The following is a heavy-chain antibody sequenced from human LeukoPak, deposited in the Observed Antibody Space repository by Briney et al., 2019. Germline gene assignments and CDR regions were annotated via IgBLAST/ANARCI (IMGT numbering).Heavy chain of an antibody. CDR1: GFTFDDYG. CDR2: INWNGGST. J-gene: IGHJ6*02. Sequence: GGSLRLSCAASGFTFDDYGMSWVRQAPGKGLEWVSGINWNGGSTGYADSAKGRFTISRDNAKNSLYLQMNSLRAEDTALYHCARDGSGSYYLSYYGMDVWGQGTTVTVSS. CDR3: ARDGSGSYYLSYYGMDV. V-gene: IGHV3-20*01. D-gene: IGHD3-10*01.